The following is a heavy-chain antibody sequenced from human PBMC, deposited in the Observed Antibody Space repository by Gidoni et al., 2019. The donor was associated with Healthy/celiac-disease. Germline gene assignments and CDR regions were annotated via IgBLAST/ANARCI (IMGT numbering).Heavy chain of an antibody. CDR3: AREGYCSSTSCYRTRYYYYYMDV. CDR1: GFTFSSYS. Sequence: EVQLVESGGGLVKPGGSLRLSCAASGFTFSSYSMNWVRQAPGKGLEWVSSISSSSSYIYYADSVKGRFTISRDNAKNSLYLQMNSLRAEDTAVYYCAREGYCSSTSCYRTRYYYYYMDVWGKGTTVTVSS. CDR2: ISSSSSYI. V-gene: IGHV3-21*01. D-gene: IGHD2-2*02. J-gene: IGHJ6*03.